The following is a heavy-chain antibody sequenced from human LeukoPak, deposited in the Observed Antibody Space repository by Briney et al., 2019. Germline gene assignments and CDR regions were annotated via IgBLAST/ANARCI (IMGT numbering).Heavy chain of an antibody. J-gene: IGHJ4*02. V-gene: IGHV4-34*01. CDR1: GGSFSGYY. CDR3: ARGELSIDY. D-gene: IGHD3-16*02. CDR2: INHSGST. Sequence: SETLSLTCAVYGGSFSGYYWSWIRQPPGKGLEWIGEINHSGSTNYNPSLKSRVTISVDTSKDQFSLKLSSVTAADTAVYYCARGELSIDYWGQGTLVTVSS.